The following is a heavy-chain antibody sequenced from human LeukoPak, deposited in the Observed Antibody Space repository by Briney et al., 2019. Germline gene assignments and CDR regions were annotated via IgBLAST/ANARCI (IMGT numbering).Heavy chain of an antibody. CDR3: AREGPRVGTFDY. Sequence: RPSETLSLTCTVSGGSISSSSYYWGWIRQPPGKGLEWIGSIYYSGSTYYNPSLKSRVTISVDRSKNQFSLKLSSVTAADTAVYYCAREGPRVGTFDYWGQGTLVTVSS. CDR1: GGSISSSSYY. D-gene: IGHD7-27*01. CDR2: IYYSGST. V-gene: IGHV4-39*07. J-gene: IGHJ4*02.